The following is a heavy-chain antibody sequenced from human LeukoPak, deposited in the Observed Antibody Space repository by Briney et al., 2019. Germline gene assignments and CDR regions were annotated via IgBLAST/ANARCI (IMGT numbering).Heavy chain of an antibody. D-gene: IGHD3-3*01. Sequence: SETLSLTCTVSGGSISSYYWSWIRQPPGKGLEWIGYIYYSGSTNYNPSLKSRVTISVDTSKNQFSLKLSSVTAADTAVYYCARDRYDFWSGYPRYYFDYWGQGTLVTVSS. J-gene: IGHJ4*02. V-gene: IGHV4-59*12. CDR1: GGSISSYY. CDR3: ARDRYDFWSGYPRYYFDY. CDR2: IYYSGST.